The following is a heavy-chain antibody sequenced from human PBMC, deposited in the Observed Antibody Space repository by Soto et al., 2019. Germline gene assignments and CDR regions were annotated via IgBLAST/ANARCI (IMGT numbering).Heavy chain of an antibody. Sequence: LSLTCTVSGGSISSGGYYWSWIRQHPGKGLEWIGYIYYSGSTYYNPSLKSRVTISVDTSKNQFSLKLSSVTAADTAVYYCARANEVVPAVVWFEPWGQGTRVTVSS. V-gene: IGHV4-31*03. D-gene: IGHD2-2*01. J-gene: IGHJ5*02. CDR3: ARANEVVPAVVWFEP. CDR2: IYYSGST. CDR1: GGSISSGGYY.